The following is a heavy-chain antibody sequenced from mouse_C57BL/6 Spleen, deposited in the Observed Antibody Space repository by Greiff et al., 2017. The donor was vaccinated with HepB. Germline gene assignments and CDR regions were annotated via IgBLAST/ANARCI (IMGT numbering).Heavy chain of an antibody. V-gene: IGHV5-17*01. D-gene: IGHD1-1*01. J-gene: IGHJ2*01. CDR1: GFTFSDYG. CDR3: ARRDYYGSSYSFDY. Sequence: EVQLVESGGGLVKPGGSLKLSCAASGFTFSDYGMHWVRQAPEKGLEWVAYISSGSSTSYYADTVKGRFTISRDNAKNTLFLQMTSLRSEDTAMYYCARRDYYGSSYSFDYWGQGTTLTVSS. CDR2: ISSGSSTS.